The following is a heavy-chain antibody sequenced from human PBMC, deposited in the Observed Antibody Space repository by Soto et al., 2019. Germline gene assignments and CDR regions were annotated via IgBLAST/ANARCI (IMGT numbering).Heavy chain of an antibody. J-gene: IGHJ4*02. Sequence: QVQLVESGGGLVKPGGSLRLSCAASGFRFSDHYRSWIRQAPGKGLEWVSYISHSGTTMYMADSVKGRFTVSRDNAKNSLYLQMDSLGDDDTAVYYCARDGGLMGASGEKVDYWGRGTLVTVSS. CDR2: ISHSGTTM. V-gene: IGHV3-11*01. CDR3: ARDGGLMGASGEKVDY. D-gene: IGHD3-16*01. CDR1: GFRFSDHY.